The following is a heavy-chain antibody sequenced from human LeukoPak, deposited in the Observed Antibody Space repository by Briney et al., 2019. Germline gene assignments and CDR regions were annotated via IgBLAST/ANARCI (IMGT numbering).Heavy chain of an antibody. CDR2: ISSSSGTI. J-gene: IGHJ4*02. D-gene: IGHD5-18*01. CDR1: GFIFRNYN. Sequence: GGSLRLSCAASGFIFRNYNMNWVRQTPGKGLEWLSYISSSSGTIYYADSVKGRFTISGDNAKNSLYLQMNSLIAEDTAVYYCAIALGYSYGYAVDYWGQGTLVTVSS. V-gene: IGHV3-48*01. CDR3: AIALGYSYGYAVDY.